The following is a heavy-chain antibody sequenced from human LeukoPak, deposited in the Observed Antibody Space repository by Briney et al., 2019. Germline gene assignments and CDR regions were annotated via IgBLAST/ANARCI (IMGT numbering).Heavy chain of an antibody. CDR2: IRSSGTTT. Sequence: GGSLRLSCAASGFTFSSYGMHWVRQAPGKGLEWVSYIRSSGTTTYYADSVEGRFTISRDNGKNSLYLQMNSLRAEDTGVYYCTRDYNWNPDYWGQGTLVTVSS. V-gene: IGHV3-48*01. J-gene: IGHJ4*02. D-gene: IGHD1-1*01. CDR3: TRDYNWNPDY. CDR1: GFTFSSYG.